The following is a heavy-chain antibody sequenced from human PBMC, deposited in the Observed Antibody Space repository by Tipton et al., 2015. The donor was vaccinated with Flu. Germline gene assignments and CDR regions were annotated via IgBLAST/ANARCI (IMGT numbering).Heavy chain of an antibody. CDR2: IYYSGTT. D-gene: IGHD3-10*02. Sequence: TLSLTCSVSGDSITGGSYYWAWIRQPPGKGLEWIGTIYYSGTTYYNSSLKSRLTISVDTSNNHFSLRLSSVTAADTAVYYCARLSYYDVDLKNYYFDFWGLGVLVTVSS. J-gene: IGHJ4*02. CDR1: GDSITGGSYY. CDR3: ARLSYYDVDLKNYYFDF. V-gene: IGHV4-39*02.